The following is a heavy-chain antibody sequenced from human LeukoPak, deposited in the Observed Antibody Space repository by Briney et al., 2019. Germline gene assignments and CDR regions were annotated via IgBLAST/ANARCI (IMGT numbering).Heavy chain of an antibody. CDR2: IYYSGST. V-gene: IGHV4-59*01. Sequence: SETLSLTCTVSGGSISSYYWSWIRQPPGKGLEWIGYIYYSGSTNYNPSLKSRVTISVDTSKNQFSLKLSSVTAADTAVYYCARGCGGDCYRSAFDIWGQGTMVTVSS. J-gene: IGHJ3*02. CDR1: GGSISSYY. D-gene: IGHD2-21*02. CDR3: ARGCGGDCYRSAFDI.